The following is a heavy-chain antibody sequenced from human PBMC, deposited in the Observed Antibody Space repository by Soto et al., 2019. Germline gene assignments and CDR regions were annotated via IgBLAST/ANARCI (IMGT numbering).Heavy chain of an antibody. Sequence: WGSLRLSCAASGFTFSNARMSWVRQSPGKGLEWVGRIKNKVDGGTTDYAAPVKGRFTISRDDAKNTLYLQMISLKIDDTAVYYCTTDHNPRECSGYMCYCGQHGMDVWGQGTTVTVSS. V-gene: IGHV3-15*01. CDR3: TTDHNPRECSGYMCYCGQHGMDV. CDR1: GFTFSNAR. D-gene: IGHD3-22*01. J-gene: IGHJ6*02. CDR2: IKNKVDGGTT.